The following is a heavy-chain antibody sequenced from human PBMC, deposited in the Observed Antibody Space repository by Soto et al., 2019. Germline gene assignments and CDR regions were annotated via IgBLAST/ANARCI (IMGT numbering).Heavy chain of an antibody. CDR3: AKDQGTGYSLGD. CDR1: GFTFSSYG. CDR2: ISYDGSNK. J-gene: IGHJ4*02. V-gene: IGHV3-30*18. D-gene: IGHD5-18*01. Sequence: QVQLVESGGGVVQPGRSLRLSCAASGFTFSSYGMHWVRQAPGKGLEWVAVISYDGSNKYYADSVKGRFTICRDNSKNTLYLQMNSLRAEDTAVYYCAKDQGTGYSLGDWGQGTLVTVSS.